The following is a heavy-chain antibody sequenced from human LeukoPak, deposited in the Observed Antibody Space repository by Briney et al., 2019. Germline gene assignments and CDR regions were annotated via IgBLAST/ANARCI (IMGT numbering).Heavy chain of an antibody. V-gene: IGHV3-9*01. D-gene: IGHD3-16*01. Sequence: GGSLRLACAAPGFTFDDYAMHWVRQAPGKGLDWVSGISWNSGSIGYADSVKGRFTISRDNAKNSLYLQMNSLRAEDTALYYCAKEDRRGRHFDYWGQGTLVTVSS. CDR2: ISWNSGSI. CDR3: AKEDRRGRHFDY. CDR1: GFTFDDYA. J-gene: IGHJ4*02.